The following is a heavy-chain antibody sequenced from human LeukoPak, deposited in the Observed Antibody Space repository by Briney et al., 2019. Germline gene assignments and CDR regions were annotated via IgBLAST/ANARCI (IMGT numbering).Heavy chain of an antibody. D-gene: IGHD1-7*01. CDR3: AKGITGTTYYYYYMDV. V-gene: IGHV3-23*01. Sequence: GGSLRLSCAASGFTFSSYAMSWVRQAPGKGLEWVSAISGSGGSTYYADSVKGRFTISRDNSKNTLYLQMNSLRAEDTAVYYRAKGITGTTYYYYYMDVWGKGTTVTVSS. J-gene: IGHJ6*03. CDR2: ISGSGGST. CDR1: GFTFSSYA.